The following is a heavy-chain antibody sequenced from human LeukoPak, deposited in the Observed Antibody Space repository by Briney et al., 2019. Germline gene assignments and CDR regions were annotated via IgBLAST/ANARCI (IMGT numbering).Heavy chain of an antibody. D-gene: IGHD3-10*02. V-gene: IGHV3-21*01. Sequence: GGSLRLSCAASGFNFSSYSMNWVRQAPGKGLEWVSSISSSSSYIYYADSVKGRFTIPRDNAKNSLYLQMNSLRAEDTAVYYCAELGITMIGGVWGKGTTVTISS. CDR3: AELGITMIGGV. CDR1: GFNFSSYS. CDR2: ISSSSSYI. J-gene: IGHJ6*04.